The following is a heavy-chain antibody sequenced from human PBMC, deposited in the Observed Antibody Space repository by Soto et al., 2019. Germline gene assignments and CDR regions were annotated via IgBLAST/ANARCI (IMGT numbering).Heavy chain of an antibody. CDR1: GFILSDCA. V-gene: IGHV3-48*01. Sequence: EVQLVESGGGLVQPGGSLRLSCATSGFILSDCAMNWVRQAPGKGLEWVSYISSSSSVIDYADSVKGRFTVSRDNARNSLYLQMNSLRAEDTAVYYCARDLGWGSNGYYYMDVWGKGTTVTVSS. CDR2: ISSSSSVI. CDR3: ARDLGWGSNGYYYMDV. D-gene: IGHD3-16*01. J-gene: IGHJ6*03.